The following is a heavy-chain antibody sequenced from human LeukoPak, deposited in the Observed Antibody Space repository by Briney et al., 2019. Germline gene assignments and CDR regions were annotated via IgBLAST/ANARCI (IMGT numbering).Heavy chain of an antibody. Sequence: PSETLSLTCTVSGGSISSGGYYWSWIRQHPGKGLEWIGYIYYSGSTYYNPSLKSRVTISVDTSKNQFSLKLSFVTAADTAVYYCARVGDIVVVPAAIVPPGWFDPWGQGTLVTVSS. J-gene: IGHJ5*02. V-gene: IGHV4-31*03. CDR2: IYYSGST. CDR1: GGSISSGGYY. CDR3: ARVGDIVVVPAAIVPPGWFDP. D-gene: IGHD2-2*01.